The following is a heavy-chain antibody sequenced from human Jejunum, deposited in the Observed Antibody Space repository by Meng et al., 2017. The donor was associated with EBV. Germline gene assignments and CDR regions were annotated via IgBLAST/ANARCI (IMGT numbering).Heavy chain of an antibody. CDR3: SRDLAGPYDD. CDR2: INENGGTT. V-gene: IGHV3-74*03. Sequence: EGQRVGSGGALVQPGGARRLSCAVSGFPFSPYWMHWVRQAPGKGLEWISRINENGGTTTYADSVRGRFTISRDNTKNTLYLEMNNLRAEDSAVYFCSRDLAGPYDDWGQGTLVTVSS. J-gene: IGHJ4*02. CDR1: GFPFSPYW.